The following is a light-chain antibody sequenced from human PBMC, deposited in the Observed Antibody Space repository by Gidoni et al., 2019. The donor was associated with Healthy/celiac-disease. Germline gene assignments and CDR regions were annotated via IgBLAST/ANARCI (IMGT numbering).Light chain of an antibody. Sequence: SSVPTQPPSLSAAPGQTARITSGGNNIGSKSVHWYQQKPGQAPVLVVYDDSHRPSGVPERFSGSNSGNTATLTISRVEAGDEADYYCQVWDSSSDHVVFGGGTKLTVL. CDR3: QVWDSSSDHVV. CDR2: DDS. CDR1: NIGSKS. J-gene: IGLJ2*01. V-gene: IGLV3-21*02.